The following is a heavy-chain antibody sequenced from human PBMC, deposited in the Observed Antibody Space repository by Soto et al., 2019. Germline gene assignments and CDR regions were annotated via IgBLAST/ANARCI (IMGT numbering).Heavy chain of an antibody. J-gene: IGHJ5*02. D-gene: IGHD5-12*01. CDR1: GYTFTSYG. Sequence: GASVKVSCKASGYTFTSYGISWVRQAPGQGLEWMGWISAYNGNTNYAQKLQGRVTMTTDTSTSTAYMELRSLRCDDTAAYYCARVISSIVATIHWFDPWGQGTLVTVSS. CDR2: ISAYNGNT. CDR3: ARVISSIVATIHWFDP. V-gene: IGHV1-18*01.